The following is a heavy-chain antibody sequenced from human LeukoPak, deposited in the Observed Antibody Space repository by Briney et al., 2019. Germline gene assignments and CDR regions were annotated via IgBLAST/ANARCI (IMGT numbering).Heavy chain of an antibody. J-gene: IGHJ5*02. V-gene: IGHV1-2*02. Sequence: ASVKVSCKASGYTFTGYYMHWVRQAPGQGLEWMGWINTNSGGTNYAQKFQGRVTMTRDTSISTAYMELSRLRSDDTAVYYCARGVTIFGVVVLLPNNWFDPWGQGTLVTVSS. CDR3: ARGVTIFGVVVLLPNNWFDP. CDR1: GYTFTGYY. CDR2: INTNSGGT. D-gene: IGHD3-3*01.